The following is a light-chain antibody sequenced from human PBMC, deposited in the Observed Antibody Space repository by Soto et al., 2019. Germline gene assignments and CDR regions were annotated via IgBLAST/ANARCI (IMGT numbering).Light chain of an antibody. V-gene: IGKV1-5*03. Sequence: DVQMTQNTSSVSASVGDRVTITCRSSEDISTWLAWYQQEPGKAPKLLIYKASTLKSGVPSRFSGSGSGTEFTLTISSLQPDDFATYYCQHYNSYSEAFGQGTKVDIK. CDR1: EDISTW. CDR3: QHYNSYSEA. CDR2: KAS. J-gene: IGKJ1*01.